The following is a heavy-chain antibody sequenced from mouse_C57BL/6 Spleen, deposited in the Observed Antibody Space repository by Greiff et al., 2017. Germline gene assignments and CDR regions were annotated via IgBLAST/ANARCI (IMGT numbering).Heavy chain of an antibody. CDR1: GYTFTDYY. J-gene: IGHJ4*01. V-gene: IGHV1-76*01. CDR3: ARDGDYDTMDY. CDR2: IYPGSGNT. D-gene: IGHD2-4*01. Sequence: QVQLQQSGAELVRPGASVKLSCKASGYTFTDYYINWVKQRPGQGLEWIARIYPGSGNTYYNEKFKGKATLTAEKSSSTAYMQRSSMTSEDSSVYFCARDGDYDTMDYWGQGTAVTVSA.